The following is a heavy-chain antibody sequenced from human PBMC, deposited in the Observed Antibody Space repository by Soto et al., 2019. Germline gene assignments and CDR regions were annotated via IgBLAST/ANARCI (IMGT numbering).Heavy chain of an antibody. V-gene: IGHV3-30*18. D-gene: IGHD6-6*01. Sequence: GGSLRLSCAASGFTFSSYGMHWVRQAPGKGLEWVAVISYDGSNKYCADSVKGRFTISRDNSKNTLYLQMNSLRAEDTAVYYCAKDQSIAAHSGPSDFDYWGQETLVTVSS. CDR2: ISYDGSNK. CDR3: AKDQSIAAHSGPSDFDY. CDR1: GFTFSSYG. J-gene: IGHJ4*02.